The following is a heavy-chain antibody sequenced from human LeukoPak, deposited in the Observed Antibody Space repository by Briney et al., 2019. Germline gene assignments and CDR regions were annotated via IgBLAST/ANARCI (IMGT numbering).Heavy chain of an antibody. J-gene: IGHJ4*02. D-gene: IGHD3-10*01. Sequence: SETLSLTCTVSGGSISSYYWSWIRQPPGKGLEWIGYIYYSGSTNYNPSLKSRVTISVDTSKNQFSLKLSSVTAADTAVYYCARAVGGDGSGSLWGPGTLVTVSS. CDR2: IYYSGST. CDR3: ARAVGGDGSGSL. V-gene: IGHV4-59*01. CDR1: GGSISSYY.